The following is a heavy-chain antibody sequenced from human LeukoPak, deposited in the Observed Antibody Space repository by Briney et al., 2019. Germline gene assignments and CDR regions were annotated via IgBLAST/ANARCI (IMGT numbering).Heavy chain of an antibody. Sequence: ASVTVSCKASGYTFTGYYMHWVRQAPGQGLEWMGWINPNSGGTNYAQKFQGRVTMTRDTSISTAYMELSRLRSDDTAVYYCATTPRDYYYGMDVWGQGTTVTVSS. CDR3: ATTPRDYYYGMDV. V-gene: IGHV1-2*02. CDR1: GYTFTGYY. D-gene: IGHD4-17*01. CDR2: INPNSGGT. J-gene: IGHJ6*02.